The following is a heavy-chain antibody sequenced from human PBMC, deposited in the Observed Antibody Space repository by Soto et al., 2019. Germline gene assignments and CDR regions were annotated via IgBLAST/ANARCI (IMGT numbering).Heavy chain of an antibody. CDR2: IIPIFGTA. D-gene: IGHD2-21*02. V-gene: IGHV1-69*13. CDR3: AISLYCGGDCFPSGMDV. J-gene: IGHJ6*02. Sequence: GASVKVSCKASGGTFSSYAISCVRQAPGQGLEWMGGIIPIFGTANYAQKFQGRVTITADESTSTAYMELSSLRSEDTAVYYCAISLYCGGDCFPSGMDVWGQGTTVTVSS. CDR1: GGTFSSYA.